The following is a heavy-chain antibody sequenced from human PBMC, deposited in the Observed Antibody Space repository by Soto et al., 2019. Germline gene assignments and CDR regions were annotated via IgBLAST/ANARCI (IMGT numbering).Heavy chain of an antibody. Sequence: GASVKVSCKASGGTFSSYAISWVRQAPGQGLEWMGGIIPIFGTANYAQKFQGRVTITADESTSTAYMELSSLRSEDTAVYYCARDQEGSNYVSTPYCYYYGMDVWGQGTTVTVSS. V-gene: IGHV1-69*13. CDR3: ARDQEGSNYVSTPYCYYYGMDV. J-gene: IGHJ6*02. CDR2: IIPIFGTA. D-gene: IGHD4-4*01. CDR1: GGTFSSYA.